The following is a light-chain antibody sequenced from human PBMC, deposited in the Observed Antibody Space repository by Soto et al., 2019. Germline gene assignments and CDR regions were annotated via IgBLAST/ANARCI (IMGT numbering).Light chain of an antibody. CDR1: SNDIATYNF. CDR3: NSYTPSTSFV. CDR2: DVT. Sequence: QSALTQPASVSGSPGQSITISCTGTSNDIATYNFVSWYQQHPGKAPKLLIYDVTNRPSGVSDRFSGSKSGSTASLTISGLQAEDEADYYCNSYTPSTSFVFGTGTKATVL. V-gene: IGLV2-14*01. J-gene: IGLJ1*01.